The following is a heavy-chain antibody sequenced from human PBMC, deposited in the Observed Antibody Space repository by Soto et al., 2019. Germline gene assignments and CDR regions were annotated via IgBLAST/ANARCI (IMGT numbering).Heavy chain of an antibody. CDR2: INAGGRSA. D-gene: IGHD2-2*01. Sequence: GGSLRLSCVASGFTFSAYGMSWVRQAPGQGLEWVSAINAGGRSAFYADSVKGRFIISRDNSKNTLYLQMNSLRVEDTAVYYCAKDRGCSSATCYQADWGQGTLVTVSS. CDR1: GFTFSAYG. V-gene: IGHV3-23*01. CDR3: AKDRGCSSATCYQAD. J-gene: IGHJ4*02.